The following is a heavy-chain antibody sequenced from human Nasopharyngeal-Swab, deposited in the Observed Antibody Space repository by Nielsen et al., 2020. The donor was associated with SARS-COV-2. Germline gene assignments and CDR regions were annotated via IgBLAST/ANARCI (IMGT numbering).Heavy chain of an antibody. D-gene: IGHD2-2*01. Sequence: ASVKVSCKASGYTFTGYYMHWVRQAPGQGLEWMGWINPNSGGTNYAQKFQGWVTMTRDTSISTAYMELSRLRSDDTAAYYCARCGVVPAAMPYYYGMDVWGQGTTVTVSS. J-gene: IGHJ6*02. CDR2: INPNSGGT. CDR1: GYTFTGYY. V-gene: IGHV1-2*04. CDR3: ARCGVVPAAMPYYYGMDV.